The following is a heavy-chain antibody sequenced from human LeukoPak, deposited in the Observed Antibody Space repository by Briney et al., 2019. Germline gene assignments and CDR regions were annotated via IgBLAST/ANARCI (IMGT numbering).Heavy chain of an antibody. CDR3: VRDHLYCSSTSCYLRRFDP. V-gene: IGHV4-4*02. J-gene: IGHJ5*02. D-gene: IGHD2-2*01. Sequence: GSTNYNPSLKSRVTISVDKSKNQFSLKLSSVTAADTAVYYCVRDHLYCSSTSCYLRRFDPWGQGTLVTVSS. CDR2: GST.